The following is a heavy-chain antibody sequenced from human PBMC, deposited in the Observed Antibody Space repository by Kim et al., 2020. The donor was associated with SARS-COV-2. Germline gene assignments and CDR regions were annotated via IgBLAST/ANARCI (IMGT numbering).Heavy chain of an antibody. J-gene: IGHJ4*02. Sequence: GGSLRLSCAASGFTFSSYGMHWVRQAPGKGLEWVAVIWYDGSKKYYVDSVKGRFTISRDNSKKTLYLQMNSLRSEDTAVYYCANGGSSSSWAHLYWGQGTLVTVSS. D-gene: IGHD2-2*01. V-gene: IGHV3-33*06. CDR2: IWYDGSKK. CDR3: ANGGSSSSWAHLY. CDR1: GFTFSSYG.